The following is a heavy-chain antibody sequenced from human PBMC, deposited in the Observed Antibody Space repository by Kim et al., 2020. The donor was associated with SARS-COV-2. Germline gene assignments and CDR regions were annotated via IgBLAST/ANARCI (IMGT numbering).Heavy chain of an antibody. CDR1: GGSISSSSYY. J-gene: IGHJ4*02. CDR2: IYYSGST. V-gene: IGHV4-39*07. Sequence: SETLSLTCTVSGGSISSSSYYWGWIRQPPGKGLEWIGSIYYSGSTYYNPSLKSRVTISVDTSKNQFSLKLSSVTAADTAVYYCASYGVDDYGGNINPLGFDYWGQGTLVTVSS. D-gene: IGHD4-17*01. CDR3: ASYGVDDYGGNINPLGFDY.